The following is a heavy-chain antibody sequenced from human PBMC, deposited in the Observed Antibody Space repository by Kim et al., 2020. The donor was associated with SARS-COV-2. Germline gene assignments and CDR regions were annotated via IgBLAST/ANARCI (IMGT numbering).Heavy chain of an antibody. CDR2: IYSGGST. J-gene: IGHJ2*01. Sequence: GGSLRLSCAASGFTVSSNYMSWVRQAPGKGLEWVSVIYSGGSTYYADSVKGRFTISRDNSKNTLYLQMNSLRAEDTAVYYCARDHVGRDWYFDLWGRGTLVTVSS. CDR3: ARDHVGRDWYFDL. V-gene: IGHV3-53*01. D-gene: IGHD1-26*01. CDR1: GFTVSSNY.